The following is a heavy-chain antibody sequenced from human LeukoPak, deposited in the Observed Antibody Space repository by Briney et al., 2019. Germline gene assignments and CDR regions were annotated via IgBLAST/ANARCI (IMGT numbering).Heavy chain of an antibody. CDR1: VYTFTGYY. D-gene: IGHD6-13*01. CDR3: ARGVAAAGDY. J-gene: IGHJ4*02. V-gene: IGHV1-2*02. CDR2: INPNSGGT. Sequence: ASVKVSCKASVYTFTGYYMHWVRQAPGQGLEWMGWINPNSGGTNYAQKFQGRVTMTRDTSISTAYMELSRRRSDAAALNSSARGVAAAGDYRGQGTLVTVSS.